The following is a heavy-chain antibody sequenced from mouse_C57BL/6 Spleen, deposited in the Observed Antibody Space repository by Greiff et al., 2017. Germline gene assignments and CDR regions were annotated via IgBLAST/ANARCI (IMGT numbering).Heavy chain of an antibody. CDR1: GYAFTNYL. Sequence: QVQLQQSGAELVRPGTSVKVSCKASGYAFTNYLIEWVKQRPGQGLEWIGVINPGSGGTNYNEKFKGKATLTADKSSSTAYMQLSSLTSEDSAVYFCARSGWDGVGGCWGQGTTLTVTS. V-gene: IGHV1-54*01. J-gene: IGHJ2*01. CDR2: INPGSGGT. CDR3: ARSGWDGVGGC. D-gene: IGHD3-3*01.